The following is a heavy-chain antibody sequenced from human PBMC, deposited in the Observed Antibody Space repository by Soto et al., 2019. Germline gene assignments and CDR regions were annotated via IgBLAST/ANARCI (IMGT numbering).Heavy chain of an antibody. V-gene: IGHV4-4*07. J-gene: IGHJ2*01. D-gene: IGHD5-18*01. Sequence: SETLSLTCTVSGGSILNYYWAWIRQSAGKGLEWIGRIYPSGRTHYNPSLTGRVSMSIDTSKNQFSLRLTSVTAADTATYYCARDYDVNTALDYWYFDLWGRGTPVTVSS. CDR1: GGSILNYY. CDR2: IYPSGRT. CDR3: ARDYDVNTALDYWYFDL.